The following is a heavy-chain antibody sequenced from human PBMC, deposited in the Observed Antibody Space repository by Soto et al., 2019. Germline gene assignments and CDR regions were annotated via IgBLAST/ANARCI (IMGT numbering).Heavy chain of an antibody. CDR1: GFTFRNYG. CDR2: ISYDGSNK. D-gene: IGHD3-10*01. V-gene: IGHV3-30-3*01. CDR3: ARAYGSGSDWTYYGMDV. Sequence: GGSLRLSSAASGFTFRNYGMHWVRQAPGKGLEWVAVISYDGSNKYYADSVKGRFTISRDNSKNTLYLQMNSLRAEDTAVYYCARAYGSGSDWTYYGMDVWGQGTTVTVSS. J-gene: IGHJ6*02.